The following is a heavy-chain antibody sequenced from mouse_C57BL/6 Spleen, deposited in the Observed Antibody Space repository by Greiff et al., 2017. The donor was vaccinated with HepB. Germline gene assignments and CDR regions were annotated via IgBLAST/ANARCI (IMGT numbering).Heavy chain of an antibody. CDR2: ISNGGGST. CDR1: GFTFSDYY. Sequence: DVQLVESGGGLVQPGGSLKLSCAASGFTFSDYYMYWVRQTPEKRLEWVAYISNGGGSTYYPDTVKGRFTISRDNAKNTLYLQMSRLKSEDTAMYYCARHGTRAMDYWGQGTSVTVSS. CDR3: ARHGTRAMDY. J-gene: IGHJ4*01. V-gene: IGHV5-12*01. D-gene: IGHD3-1*01.